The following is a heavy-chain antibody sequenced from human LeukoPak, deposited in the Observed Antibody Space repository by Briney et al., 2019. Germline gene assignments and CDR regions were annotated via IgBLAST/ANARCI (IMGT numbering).Heavy chain of an antibody. CDR2: ISGSGGST. CDR3: AKVAIPAATRGAWFDP. D-gene: IGHD6-13*01. CDR1: GGSFSGDF. Sequence: PSETLSLTCAVYGGSFSGDFWSWVRQAPGKGLEWVSAISGSGGSTYYADSVKGRFTISRDNSKNTLYMQMNSLRAEDTAIYYCAKVAIPAATRGAWFDPWGQGTLVIVSS. V-gene: IGHV3-23*01. J-gene: IGHJ5*02.